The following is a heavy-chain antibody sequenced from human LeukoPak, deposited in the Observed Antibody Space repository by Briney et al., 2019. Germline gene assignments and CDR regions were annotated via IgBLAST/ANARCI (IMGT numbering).Heavy chain of an antibody. CDR3: ARGPNDENTIFPMSYAFDI. Sequence: ASVKVSCKASGYTFTDYYMHWVRQAPGQGLEWMGWINSNSGGTNYAQKFQGWVTMTRDTSISTAYMELSRLRSDDTAVYYCARGPNDENTIFPMSYAFDIWGQGTMVTVSS. J-gene: IGHJ3*02. CDR2: INSNSGGT. D-gene: IGHD3-9*01. CDR1: GYTFTDYY. V-gene: IGHV1-2*04.